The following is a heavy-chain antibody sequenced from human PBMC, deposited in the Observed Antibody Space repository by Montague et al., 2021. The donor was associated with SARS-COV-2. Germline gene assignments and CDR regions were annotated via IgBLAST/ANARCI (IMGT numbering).Heavy chain of an antibody. CDR1: GGSISSSSYY. CDR3: ARVGRQQLVRLSGMDV. CDR2: IYYSGST. J-gene: IGHJ6*02. V-gene: IGHV4-39*07. Sequence: SETLSLTCTVSGGSISSSSYYWGWIRQPPGEGLEWIGSIYYSGSTYYNPSLKSRVTISVDTSKNQFSLKLGSVTAADTAVYYCARVGRQQLVRLSGMDVWGQGTTVTVSS. D-gene: IGHD6-13*01.